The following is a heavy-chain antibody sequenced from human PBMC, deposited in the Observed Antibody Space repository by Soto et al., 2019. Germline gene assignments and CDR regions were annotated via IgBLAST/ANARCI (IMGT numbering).Heavy chain of an antibody. J-gene: IGHJ5*02. Sequence: GGSLRLSCAASGFTFDDYAMHWVRQAPGKGLEWVSGISWNSGSIGYADSVKGRFTISRDNAKNSLYLQMNSLRAEDTALYYCARAIAAADMNWFDPWGQGTLVTVSS. V-gene: IGHV3-9*01. CDR2: ISWNSGSI. D-gene: IGHD6-13*01. CDR1: GFTFDDYA. CDR3: ARAIAAADMNWFDP.